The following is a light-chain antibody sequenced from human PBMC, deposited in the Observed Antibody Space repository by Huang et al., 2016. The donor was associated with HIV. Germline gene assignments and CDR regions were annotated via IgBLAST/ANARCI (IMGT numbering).Light chain of an antibody. CDR3: LQYYKTPYT. CDR1: QTLLSRSNNKNY. J-gene: IGKJ2*01. V-gene: IGKV4-1*01. CDR2: WAS. Sequence: DIVMTQSPDSLAVSLGERATINCKSSQTLLSRSNNKNYLDWYQQKTGPPPKLLLYWASTREAGVPDRSSGSGSGTDFTLTISSLQSEDVAVYYCLQYYKTPYTFGQGTRLEIK.